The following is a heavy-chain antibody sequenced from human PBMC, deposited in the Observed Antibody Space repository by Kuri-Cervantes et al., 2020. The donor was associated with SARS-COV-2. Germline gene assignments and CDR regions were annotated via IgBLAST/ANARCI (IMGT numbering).Heavy chain of an antibody. J-gene: IGHJ6*03. CDR2: IYYSGST. CDR3: ARAQYSSSWSEGYYYYMDV. V-gene: IGHV4-59*01. CDR1: GGSISSYY. Sequence: SETLSLTCTVSGGSISSYYWSWIRQPPGKGLEWIGYIYYSGSTNYNPSLKSRVTISVDTSKNQFSLKLSSVTAADTAVYYCARAQYSSSWSEGYYYYMDVRGKGTTVTVSS. D-gene: IGHD6-13*01.